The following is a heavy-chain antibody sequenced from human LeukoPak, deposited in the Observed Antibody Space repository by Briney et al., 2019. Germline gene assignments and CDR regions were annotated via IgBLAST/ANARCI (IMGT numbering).Heavy chain of an antibody. J-gene: IGHJ4*02. D-gene: IGHD4-17*01. CDR1: GFTFSSYG. Sequence: GGSLRLSCAASGFTFSSYGMHWVRQAPGKGLEWVAVISYDGSNKYYADSVKGRFTISRDNSKNTLYLQMNSLRAEDTAVYYCAKDDYGDLIGYWGQGTLVTVSS. CDR3: AKDDYGDLIGY. V-gene: IGHV3-30*18. CDR2: ISYDGSNK.